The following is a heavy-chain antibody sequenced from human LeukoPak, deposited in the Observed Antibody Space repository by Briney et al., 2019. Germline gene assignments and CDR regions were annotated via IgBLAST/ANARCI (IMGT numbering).Heavy chain of an antibody. Sequence: SETLSLTCTVSGGSISSYYWSWIRQPPGKGLEWIGYIYYSGSTNYNPSLKSRVTISVDTSKNQFSLKLNSLTAADTAVYYCAREKFSGVFDYWGQGTLVTVSS. D-gene: IGHD3-10*01. V-gene: IGHV4-59*01. CDR1: GGSISSYY. CDR2: IYYSGST. J-gene: IGHJ4*02. CDR3: AREKFSGVFDY.